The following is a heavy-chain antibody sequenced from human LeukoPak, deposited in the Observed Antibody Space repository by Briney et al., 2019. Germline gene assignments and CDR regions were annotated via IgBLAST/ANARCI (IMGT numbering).Heavy chain of an antibody. CDR3: ARGDRYYYGSSGYPDY. J-gene: IGHJ4*02. D-gene: IGHD3-22*01. CDR2: ISAYNGNT. V-gene: IGHV1-18*01. CDR1: GCTFTSYG. Sequence: GASVKVSCKASGCTFTSYGISWVRQAPGQGLEWMGWISAYNGNTNYAQKLQGRVTMTTDTSTSTAYMELRSLRSDDTAVYYCARGDRYYYGSSGYPDYWGQGTLVTVSS.